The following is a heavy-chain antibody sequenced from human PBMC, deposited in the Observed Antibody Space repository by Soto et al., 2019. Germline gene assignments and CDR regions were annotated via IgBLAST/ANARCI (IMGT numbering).Heavy chain of an antibody. CDR1: GGTFSSYA. CDR2: IIPIFGTA. CDR3: ASSRRDGYRYRF. Sequence: GASVKVSCKASGGTFSSYAISWVRPAPGQGLEWMGGIIPIFGTANYAQKFQGRVTITADKSTSTAYMELSSLRSEDTAVYYCASSRRDGYRYRFWGQGTLVTVSS. V-gene: IGHV1-69*06. J-gene: IGHJ4*02. D-gene: IGHD5-12*01.